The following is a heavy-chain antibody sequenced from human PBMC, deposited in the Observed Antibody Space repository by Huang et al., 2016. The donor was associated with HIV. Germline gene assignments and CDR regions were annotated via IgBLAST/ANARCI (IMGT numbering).Heavy chain of an antibody. CDR2: STGGSSFI. J-gene: IGHJ4*02. D-gene: IGHD6-13*01. Sequence: EVQLVESGGGLVKPGGSLRLSCAASGFSFSSYSINWVRQAPGKGLEWVSSSTGGSSFIDYADAVKGRFTISRDNAKNSLYLQMNSLRAEDTAVYYCARDVIAAAGKYFDYWGQGTLVTVSS. CDR3: ARDVIAAAGKYFDY. V-gene: IGHV3-21*01. CDR1: GFSFSSYS.